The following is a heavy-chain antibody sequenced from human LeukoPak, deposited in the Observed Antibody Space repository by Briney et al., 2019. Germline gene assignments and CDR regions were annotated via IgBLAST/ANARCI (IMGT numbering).Heavy chain of an antibody. CDR2: ISSYNGNT. Sequence: GASVKVSCKASGYTFTSYGISWVRQAPGQGLEWMGWISSYNGNTNYAQKPQGRVTMTTDTSTSTAYMELRTLRSDDTAVYYCARVRAVAGRAVGNWFDPWGQGTLVTVSS. J-gene: IGHJ5*02. CDR3: ARVRAVAGRAVGNWFDP. CDR1: GYTFTSYG. V-gene: IGHV1-18*01. D-gene: IGHD6-19*01.